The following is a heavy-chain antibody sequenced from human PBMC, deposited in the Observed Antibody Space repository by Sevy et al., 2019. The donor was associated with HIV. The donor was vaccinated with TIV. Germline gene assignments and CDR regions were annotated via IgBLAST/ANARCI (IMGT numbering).Heavy chain of an antibody. Sequence: GSLRLSCAASRFTFSSSAMNWVRPVPGKGLEWVSSISTGGRNTYYAYSVEGRFTISRDNSKNTLYLQMNSLRADDTAVYYCAKGYCSGGSCPSDYYYYGLDVWGQGTTVTVSS. CDR3: AKGYCSGGSCPSDYYYYGLDV. V-gene: IGHV3-23*01. J-gene: IGHJ6*02. D-gene: IGHD2-15*01. CDR2: ISTGGRNT. CDR1: RFTFSSSA.